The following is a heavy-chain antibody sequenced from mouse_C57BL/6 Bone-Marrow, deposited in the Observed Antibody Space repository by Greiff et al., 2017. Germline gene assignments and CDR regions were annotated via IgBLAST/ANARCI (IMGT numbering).Heavy chain of an antibody. Sequence: EVMLVESGGGLVKPGGSLKLSCAASGFTFSDYGMHWVRQAPEQGLEWVAYISSGSSTIYYADTVKGPFTISRDNAKNTLKLQMSSLKSEDTAMYYCTTSLLRGFDFWGQGTTLTVSS. CDR2: ISSGSSTI. CDR1: GFTFSDYG. D-gene: IGHD1-1*01. V-gene: IGHV5-17*03. CDR3: TTSLLRGFDF. J-gene: IGHJ2*01.